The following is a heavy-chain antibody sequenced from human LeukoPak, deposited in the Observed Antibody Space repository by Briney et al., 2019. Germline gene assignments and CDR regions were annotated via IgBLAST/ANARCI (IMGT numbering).Heavy chain of an antibody. CDR3: AGSNCGGDCPTSYYYYTMDV. CDR1: GGTFSNYV. V-gene: IGHV1-69*13. Sequence: GASVRVPCKASGGTFSNYVISWVRQAPGQGPEWMGGIIPTFGTANYAQKFQGRVTITADDSTSTAYMELSGLRSEDTAVYYCAGSNCGGDCPTSYYYYTMDVWGQGTTVTVSS. CDR2: IIPTFGTA. D-gene: IGHD2-21*02. J-gene: IGHJ6*02.